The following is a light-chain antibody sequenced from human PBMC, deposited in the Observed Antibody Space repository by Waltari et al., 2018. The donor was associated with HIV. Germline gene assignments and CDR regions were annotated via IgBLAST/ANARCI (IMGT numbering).Light chain of an antibody. V-gene: IGKV3-20*01. Sequence: EIVLTQSPGTLSLSPGERATLACRASQSVSSSYLAWYQQKPGQAPRLLIYGASRRATGIPDRFSGSGSGTDFTLTISRLVPEDFAVYYCQQYGSSPPLFTFGPGTKVDIK. J-gene: IGKJ3*01. CDR2: GAS. CDR1: QSVSSSY. CDR3: QQYGSSPPLFT.